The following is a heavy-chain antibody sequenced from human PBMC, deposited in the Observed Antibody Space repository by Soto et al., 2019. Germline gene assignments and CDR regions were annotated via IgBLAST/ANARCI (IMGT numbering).Heavy chain of an antibody. Sequence: QVQLVQSGADVKKAGASVKVSCKTSGYTFTSYGTSWVRQVPGQGHEWMGWISAYSGNINYAQKFQDRVTMTTDTSTSTAYMELRSLRSDDTAVYYCARDCSGATCSFNYWGQGTLGTVSS. D-gene: IGHD2-15*01. V-gene: IGHV1-18*01. CDR2: ISAYSGNI. CDR3: ARDCSGATCSFNY. CDR1: GYTFTSYG. J-gene: IGHJ4*02.